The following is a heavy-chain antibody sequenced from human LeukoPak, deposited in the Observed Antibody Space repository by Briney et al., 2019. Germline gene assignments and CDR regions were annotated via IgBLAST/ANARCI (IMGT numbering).Heavy chain of an antibody. J-gene: IGHJ4*02. CDR3: ARVRGSGSYSLDY. Sequence: SETLSLTCAVYGGSFRGYYWSWLRQPPGTGLEWIGEINHSGSTNYNPSLKSRVTISVDTSKNQFSLKLCSVTAADTAVYYCARVRGSGSYSLDYWGQGTLVTVSS. CDR2: INHSGST. CDR1: GGSFRGYY. V-gene: IGHV4-34*01. D-gene: IGHD3-10*01.